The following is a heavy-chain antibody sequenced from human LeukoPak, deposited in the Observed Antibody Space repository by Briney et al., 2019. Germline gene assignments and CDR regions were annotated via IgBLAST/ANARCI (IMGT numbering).Heavy chain of an antibody. CDR2: INHSGST. CDR3: ARGPPTQWLRYYYYYYMDV. Sequence: SETLSLTCAVYGGSFSGYYWSWIRLPPGKGLEWIGEINHSGSTNYNPSLKSRVTISVDTSKNQFSLKLSSVTAADTAVYYCARGPPTQWLRYYYYYYMDVWGKGTTVTVSS. V-gene: IGHV4-34*01. CDR1: GGSFSGYY. J-gene: IGHJ6*03. D-gene: IGHD6-19*01.